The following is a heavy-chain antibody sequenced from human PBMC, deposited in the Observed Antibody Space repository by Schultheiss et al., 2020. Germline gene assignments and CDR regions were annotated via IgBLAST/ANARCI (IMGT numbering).Heavy chain of an antibody. CDR3: AREGDTAMVTAPFDY. Sequence: GESLRLSCAASGFTFSSYSMNWVRQAPGKGLEWVSYISSSSTTIYYADSVKGRFTISRDNSKNTLYLQMNSLRAEDTAVYYCAREGDTAMVTAPFDYWGQGTLVTVSS. J-gene: IGHJ4*02. CDR2: ISSSSTTI. CDR1: GFTFSSYS. D-gene: IGHD5-18*01. V-gene: IGHV3-48*01.